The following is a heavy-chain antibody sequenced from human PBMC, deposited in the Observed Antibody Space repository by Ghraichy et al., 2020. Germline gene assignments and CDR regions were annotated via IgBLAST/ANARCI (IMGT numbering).Heavy chain of an antibody. J-gene: IGHJ6*02. D-gene: IGHD6-19*01. CDR2: ISSSSSTI. CDR1: GFTFSSYS. CDR3: ARGIAVAGRAYYYYGMDV. Sequence: GGSLRLSCAASGFTFSSYSMNWVRQAPGKGLEWVSYISSSSSTIYYADSVKGRFTISRDNAKNSLYLQMNSLRDEDTAVYYCARGIAVAGRAYYYYGMDVWGQGTTVTVSS. V-gene: IGHV3-48*02.